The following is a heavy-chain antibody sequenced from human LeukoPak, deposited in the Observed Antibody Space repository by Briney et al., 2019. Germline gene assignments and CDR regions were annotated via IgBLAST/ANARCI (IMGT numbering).Heavy chain of an antibody. J-gene: IGHJ4*02. Sequence: SETLSLTCTVSGGSISSYYWSWIRQPPGKGLEWIGYIYYSGSTNYNPSLKSRVTISVDTSKNQFSLKLSSVTAAHTAVYYCARLGYDSSGYYFDYWGQGTLVTVSS. V-gene: IGHV4-59*08. D-gene: IGHD3-22*01. CDR1: GGSISSYY. CDR3: ARLGYDSSGYYFDY. CDR2: IYYSGST.